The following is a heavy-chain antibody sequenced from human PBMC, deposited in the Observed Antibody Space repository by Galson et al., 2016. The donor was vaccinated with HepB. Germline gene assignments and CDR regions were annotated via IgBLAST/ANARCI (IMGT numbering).Heavy chain of an antibody. CDR3: ARLSHEYDDYEPRMGDYSDY. CDR1: GASISSNAYT. J-gene: IGHJ4*02. V-gene: IGHV4-39*01. D-gene: IGHD4-17*01. Sequence: SETLSLTCTVSGASISSNAYTWGWIRQPPGKGLEWIGSIYYSGSTYYNPSLKSRVTISVDTSKNQFSLKMRSVTAADTAVYYCARLSHEYDDYEPRMGDYSDYWGQGTLVTVSS. CDR2: IYYSGST.